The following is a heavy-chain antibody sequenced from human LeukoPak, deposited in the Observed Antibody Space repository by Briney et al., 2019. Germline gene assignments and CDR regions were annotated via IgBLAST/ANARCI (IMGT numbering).Heavy chain of an antibody. CDR2: IYYSGST. CDR3: ARRTGLTPNYFDS. D-gene: IGHD1-14*01. CDR1: GGSISSSRYY. V-gene: IGHV4-39*01. J-gene: IGHJ4*02. Sequence: PSETLSLTCTVSGGSISSSRYYCGWIRQPPGKGLEWIGNIYYSGSTYYNPSLQSRVTISVDTSKNQFSLKLSSVTAADTAVFYCARRTGLTPNYFDSWGQGTLVTVSS.